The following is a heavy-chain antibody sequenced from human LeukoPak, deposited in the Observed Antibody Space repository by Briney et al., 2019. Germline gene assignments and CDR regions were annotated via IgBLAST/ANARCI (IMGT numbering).Heavy chain of an antibody. Sequence: ASVKVSCKASGYTFTSYGISWVRQAPGQGLEWMGWISAYNGDTNYAQKLQGGVTMTTDTSTTTAYMELRSLRSDDTAVYYCARGAYDSGTYNWFDPWGQGTLVTVSS. D-gene: IGHD3-10*01. CDR1: GYTFTSYG. CDR3: ARGAYDSGTYNWFDP. V-gene: IGHV1-18*04. CDR2: ISAYNGDT. J-gene: IGHJ5*02.